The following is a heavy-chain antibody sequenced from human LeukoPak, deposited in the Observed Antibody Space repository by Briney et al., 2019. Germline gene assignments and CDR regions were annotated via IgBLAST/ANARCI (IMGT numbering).Heavy chain of an antibody. D-gene: IGHD3-22*01. CDR3: ARIGARAVVVINPIHAFDI. V-gene: IGHV4-31*03. J-gene: IGHJ3*02. Sequence: SETLSLTCTVSGDSISSGAYYWTWIRQLPGKALEWIGYINHSGDTSYNPSLRSRLSISADTSQNQFSLRLNSVTAADTAVYYCARIGARAVVVINPIHAFDIWGQGTMVTVSS. CDR1: GDSISSGAYY. CDR2: INHSGDT.